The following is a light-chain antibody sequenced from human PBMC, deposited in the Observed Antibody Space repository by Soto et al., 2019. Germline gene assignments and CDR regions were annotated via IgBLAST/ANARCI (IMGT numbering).Light chain of an antibody. CDR2: DVS. Sequence: QSALTQPRSVSGSPGQSVTISCTGTSSDVGGYNYVSWYQQHPGKAPKVMIYDVSEQPSGVPDRFSGSKSGNTASLTISGLQAEDEAYYDCCSYAGIPRYVFGTGTKLTV. V-gene: IGLV2-11*01. CDR3: CSYAGIPRYV. CDR1: SSDVGGYNY. J-gene: IGLJ1*01.